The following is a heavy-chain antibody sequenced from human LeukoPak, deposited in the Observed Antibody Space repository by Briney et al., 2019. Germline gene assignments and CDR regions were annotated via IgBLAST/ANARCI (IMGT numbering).Heavy chain of an antibody. CDR2: IIPIFGTP. D-gene: IGHD3-22*01. CDR1: GGTFSRYA. CDR3: ARGDYYDSSGLFDY. V-gene: IGHV1-69*06. Sequence: ASVTVSRKASGGTFSRYAISWVRQAPGQGLEWMGRIIPIFGTPNYAQKFQGRVTISADKSTNTAYMEVTSLRSEDTAVYYCARGDYYDSSGLFDYWGQGTLVTVSS. J-gene: IGHJ4*02.